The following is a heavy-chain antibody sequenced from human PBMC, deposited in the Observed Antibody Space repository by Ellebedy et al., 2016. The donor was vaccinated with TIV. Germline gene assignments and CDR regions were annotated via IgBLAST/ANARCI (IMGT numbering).Heavy chain of an antibody. V-gene: IGHV3-21*01. J-gene: IGHJ6*03. CDR2: ISSSSSYI. CDR1: GFTFSSYA. CDR3: AREPRAEITIFGVVMFYMDV. D-gene: IGHD3-3*01. Sequence: GESLKISXAASGFTFSSYAMNWVRQAPGKGLEWVSSISSSSSYIYYADSVKGRFTISRDNAKNSLYLQMNSLRAEDTAVYYCAREPRAEITIFGVVMFYMDVWGKGTTVTVSS.